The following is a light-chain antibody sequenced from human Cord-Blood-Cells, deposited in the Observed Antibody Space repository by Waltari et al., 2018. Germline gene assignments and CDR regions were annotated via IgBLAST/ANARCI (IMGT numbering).Light chain of an antibody. Sequence: EIVLTQSPATLPLSPGERATLSCRASQSVSSYLAWYQQKPGQAPRLLIYDASNRATGIPARFSGSGSGTDFTLTISSLEPEDFAVYYGQQRSNWPPSFGGGTKVEIK. CDR1: QSVSSY. CDR2: DAS. V-gene: IGKV3-11*01. CDR3: QQRSNWPPS. J-gene: IGKJ4*01.